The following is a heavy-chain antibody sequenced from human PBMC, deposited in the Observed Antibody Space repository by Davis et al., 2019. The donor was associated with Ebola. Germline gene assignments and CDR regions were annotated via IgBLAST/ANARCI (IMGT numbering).Heavy chain of an antibody. D-gene: IGHD4-17*01. J-gene: IGHJ4*02. CDR2: INAGNGNT. Sequence: ASVKVSCKASGYTFTSYAMHWVRQAPGQRLEWMGWINAGNGNTKYSQKFQGRVTITRDTSASTAYMELSSLRSEDTAVYYCARVYGMTTVTRAHFDYWGQGTLVTVSS. CDR1: GYTFTSYA. V-gene: IGHV1-3*01. CDR3: ARVYGMTTVTRAHFDY.